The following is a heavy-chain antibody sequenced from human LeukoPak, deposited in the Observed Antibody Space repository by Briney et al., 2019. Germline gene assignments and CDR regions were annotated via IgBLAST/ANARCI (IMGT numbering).Heavy chain of an antibody. CDR2: IGVGGDT. CDR3: AKAFGYNGLRGEGGSFDC. D-gene: IGHD5-24*01. V-gene: IGHV3-13*01. J-gene: IGHJ4*02. CDR1: GFNFSKND. Sequence: GGSLRLSCVASGFNFSKNDMHWVRQTTERGLEWVSAIGVGGDTYYADPVKGRFTIPRQNGKNSVYLQMNSLRAGDTAVYFCAKAFGYNGLRGEGGSFDCWGQGALVTVSS.